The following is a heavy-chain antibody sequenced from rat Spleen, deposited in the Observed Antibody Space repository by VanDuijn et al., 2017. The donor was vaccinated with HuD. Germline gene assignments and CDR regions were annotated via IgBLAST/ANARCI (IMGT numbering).Heavy chain of an antibody. CDR1: GFTFSDYG. V-gene: IGHV5-29*01. CDR2: INYEGSSS. D-gene: IGHD1-10*01. Sequence: EVQLVESGGGLVQPGRSLKLSCAASGFTFSDYGMAWVRQAPTKGLEWVACINYEGSSSYYGDSVKGRFTVSRDNAKSTLYLQMNSMRSEDTATYYCARRGYNNQWFFDFWGPGTMVTVSS. J-gene: IGHJ1*01. CDR3: ARRGYNNQWFFDF.